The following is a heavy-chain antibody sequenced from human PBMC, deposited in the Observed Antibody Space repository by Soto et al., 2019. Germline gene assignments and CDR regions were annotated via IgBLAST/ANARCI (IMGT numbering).Heavy chain of an antibody. Sequence: QVQLQESGPGLVKPSETLSLTCTVSGDSITGYYWGWIRQPPGKGLEWIGYIYFSGGTNYNPSLKSRVTISVDTSKNQFSLKLSSVTAADTAVYYCARLGGYYFDYWGQGTLVTVSS. J-gene: IGHJ4*02. CDR1: GDSITGYY. V-gene: IGHV4-59*01. D-gene: IGHD2-15*01. CDR2: IYFSGGT. CDR3: ARLGGYYFDY.